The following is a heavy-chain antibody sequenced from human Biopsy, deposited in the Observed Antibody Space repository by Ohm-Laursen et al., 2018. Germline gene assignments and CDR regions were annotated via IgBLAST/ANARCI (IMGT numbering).Heavy chain of an antibody. CDR3: ARDRGYYSDRTVPGYFDL. J-gene: IGHJ2*01. CDR2: IYSGGNT. D-gene: IGHD3-22*01. CDR1: GDSLSSGPDN. V-gene: IGHV4-61*01. Sequence: GTLSLTCTVSGDSLSSGPDNWSWIRQPPGQGLEYIGFIYSGGNTNYNPSLQNRVTMSVDTSKNQFSLKLSSVIAADTAVYYCARDRGYYSDRTVPGYFDLWGRGTLVTVSS.